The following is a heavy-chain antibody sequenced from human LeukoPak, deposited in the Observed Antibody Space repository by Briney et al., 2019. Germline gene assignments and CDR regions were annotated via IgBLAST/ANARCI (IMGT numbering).Heavy chain of an antibody. Sequence: SGGSLRLSCAASGFTFSSYGMHWVRQAPGKGLEWVAVIWYDGSNKYYADSVKGRFTISRDNSKNTLYLQMNSLRAEDTAVYYCARTIVGATTFDYWGQGTLVTVSS. D-gene: IGHD1-26*01. J-gene: IGHJ4*02. V-gene: IGHV3-30*19. CDR3: ARTIVGATTFDY. CDR2: IWYDGSNK. CDR1: GFTFSSYG.